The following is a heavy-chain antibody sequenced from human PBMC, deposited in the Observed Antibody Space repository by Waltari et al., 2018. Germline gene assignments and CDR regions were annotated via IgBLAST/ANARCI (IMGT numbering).Heavy chain of an antibody. V-gene: IGHV3-21*01. CDR1: GFTFSSYS. Sequence: EVQLVESGGGLVKPGGSLRLSCAASGFTFSSYSMNWVRQAPGKGLEWVSSISSSSSYIYYADSVKGRFTISRDNAKNSLYLQMNSLRAEDTAVYYCTRDLYGDYGAFDYWGQGTLVTVSS. CDR2: ISSSSSYI. D-gene: IGHD4-17*01. CDR3: TRDLYGDYGAFDY. J-gene: IGHJ4*02.